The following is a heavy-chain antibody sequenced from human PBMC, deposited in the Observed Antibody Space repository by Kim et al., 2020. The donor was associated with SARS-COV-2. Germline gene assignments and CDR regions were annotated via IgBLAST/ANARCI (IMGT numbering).Heavy chain of an antibody. Sequence: GGSLRHSCAASGFTFSDYYMTWIRQAPGEGLECISYISSSGTYTIYADSVKGRFTISRDNAKNSLYLQMNSLRAEDTAVYYCARVSVGSSSWYYFDYWG. CDR1: GFTFSDYY. V-gene: IGHV3-11*05. J-gene: IGHJ4*01. CDR3: ARVSVGSSSWYYFDY. CDR2: ISSSGTYT. D-gene: IGHD6-13*01.